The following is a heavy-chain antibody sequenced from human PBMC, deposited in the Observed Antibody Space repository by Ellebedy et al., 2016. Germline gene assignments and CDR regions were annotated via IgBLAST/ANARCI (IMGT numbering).Heavy chain of an antibody. CDR2: ISGSGGST. CDR1: GFTFSSYA. Sequence: GESLKISCAASGFTFSSYAMSWVRQAPGKGLEWVSAISGSGGSTYYADSVKGRFTISRDNSKNTLYLQMNSLRAEDTAVYYCAKDLGSVDTDYWGQGTLVTVSS. CDR3: AKDLGSVDTDY. J-gene: IGHJ4*02. D-gene: IGHD5-18*01. V-gene: IGHV3-23*01.